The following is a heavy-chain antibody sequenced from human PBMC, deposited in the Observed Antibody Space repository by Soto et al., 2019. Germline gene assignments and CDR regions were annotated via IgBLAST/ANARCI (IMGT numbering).Heavy chain of an antibody. J-gene: IGHJ4*02. D-gene: IGHD1-26*01. CDR1: GFTFRTFA. Sequence: LRLSCAASGFTFRTFAMHWVRQAPGKGLEWVAVISSDGTKKYSVDSVKGRFTISRDNSKNTLDLQMNSLRAEDTAVYYCAKDISTYTGSFTYYFDCWGQGTLVTVSS. V-gene: IGHV3-30*18. CDR3: AKDISTYTGSFTYYFDC. CDR2: ISSDGTKK.